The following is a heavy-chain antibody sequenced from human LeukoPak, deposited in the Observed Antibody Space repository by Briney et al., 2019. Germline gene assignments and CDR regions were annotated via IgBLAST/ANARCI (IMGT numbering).Heavy chain of an antibody. V-gene: IGHV3-23*01. D-gene: IGHD4-17*01. J-gene: IGHJ5*01. Sequence: GGSLRLSCAASGFTFSNYNMTWVRQAPGRGLEWVSAITSSGGTYYIASVRGRFIVSRDNSRNTLYLQMNGLTAEDTAMYYCAKEDYRDHTTGFDSWGQGTLVTVSS. CDR2: ITSSGGT. CDR3: AKEDYRDHTTGFDS. CDR1: GFTFSNYN.